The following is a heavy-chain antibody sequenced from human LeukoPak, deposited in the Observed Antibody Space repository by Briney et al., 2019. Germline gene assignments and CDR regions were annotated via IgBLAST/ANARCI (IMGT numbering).Heavy chain of an antibody. Sequence: GGSLSLSCAASGFTFDDYAMPWVRQAPGKGLEWVSGISWNSGSIGYADSVKGRFTISRDNAKNSLYLQMNSLRAEDTAVYYCAKDGYSSGWSETMVYFDYWGQGTLVTVSS. V-gene: IGHV3-9*01. CDR2: ISWNSGSI. D-gene: IGHD6-19*01. CDR3: AKDGYSSGWSETMVYFDY. CDR1: GFTFDDYA. J-gene: IGHJ4*02.